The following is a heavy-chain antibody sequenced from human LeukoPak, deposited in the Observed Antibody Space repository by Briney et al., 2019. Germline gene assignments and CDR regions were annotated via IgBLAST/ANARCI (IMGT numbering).Heavy chain of an antibody. Sequence: PSETLSLTCAVYGGSFSGYYWSWIRQPPGKGLEWIGEINHSGSTNYNPSLKSRVTISVDTSKIQFSLKLSSVTAADTAVYYCARGGRGKGRLFPSRSAFDNWGQGTMVTVSS. CDR3: ARGGRGKGRLFPSRSAFDN. CDR1: GGSFSGYY. CDR2: INHSGST. V-gene: IGHV4-34*01. J-gene: IGHJ3*02. D-gene: IGHD1-14*01.